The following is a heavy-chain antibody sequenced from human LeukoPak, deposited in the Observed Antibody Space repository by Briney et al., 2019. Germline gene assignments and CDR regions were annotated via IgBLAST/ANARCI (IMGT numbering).Heavy chain of an antibody. CDR3: ARGLHFRVYDSSDYYPY. V-gene: IGHV3-21*01. CDR2: ISTSSSSSYI. Sequence: GGSLRLSCVVSGFTFSSYHVNWVRQAPGKGLEWVSSISTSSSSSYIYYADSVTGRFTISRDNAKNSLYLQMNSLRAEDTAVYYCARGLHFRVYDSSDYYPYWGQGTLVTVPS. J-gene: IGHJ4*02. CDR1: GFTFSSYH. D-gene: IGHD3-22*01.